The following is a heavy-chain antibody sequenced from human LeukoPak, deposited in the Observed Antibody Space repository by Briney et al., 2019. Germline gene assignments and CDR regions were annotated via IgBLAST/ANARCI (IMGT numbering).Heavy chain of an antibody. CDR2: IYHSGST. CDR1: DFSISSSYY. V-gene: IGHV4-38-2*01. Sequence: SETLSLTCAVSDFSISSSYYWGWIRQPPGKGLEWIGSIYHSGSTYYNSSLKSRVTISIDTSKNHFSLNLISVTVADTAVYSCARGPWYTSSFWFDPWGQGTLVTVSS. J-gene: IGHJ5*02. D-gene: IGHD6-6*01. CDR3: ARGPWYTSSFWFDP.